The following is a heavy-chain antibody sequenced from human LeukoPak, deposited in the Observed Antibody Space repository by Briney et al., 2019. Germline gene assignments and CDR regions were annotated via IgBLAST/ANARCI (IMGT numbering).Heavy chain of an antibody. CDR1: GYTFNRYN. CDR2: INPSGGST. J-gene: IGHJ4*02. Sequence: ASVKVSCKASGYTFNRYNMHWVRQAPGQGLEWMGIINPSGGSTSYAQKFQGRDTMTRDTSTSTVYMELSSLRSEDTAVYYCARGSYEGFDYWAQGTLVAVSS. V-gene: IGHV1-46*02. D-gene: IGHD3-22*01. CDR3: ARGSYEGFDY.